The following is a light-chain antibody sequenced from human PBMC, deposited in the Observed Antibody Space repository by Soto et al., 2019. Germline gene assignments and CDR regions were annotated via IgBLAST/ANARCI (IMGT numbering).Light chain of an antibody. J-gene: IGKJ1*01. CDR2: AAS. CDR1: QSVTSNY. V-gene: IGKV3-20*01. Sequence: EIVLTQSPGTLSLSPGERATLSCRASQSVTSNYLAWYQQKPGQAPRILIFAASSRATGIPDKFSGSGSGSDVTLTISRLEPDDFAVYYCQLYSSPSWTFGQGTKVEIK. CDR3: QLYSSPSWT.